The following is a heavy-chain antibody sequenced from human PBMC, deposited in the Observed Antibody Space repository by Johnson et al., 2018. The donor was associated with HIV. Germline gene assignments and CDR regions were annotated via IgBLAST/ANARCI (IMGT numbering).Heavy chain of an antibody. CDR2: ISSSGDII. CDR3: ARRTVTALFDI. V-gene: IGHV3-48*02. Sequence: VQLVESGGGLVQPGGSLRLSCAASGFTFSSYWMSWVRQAPGKGLEWLSFISSSGDIIRYADSVKGRFTISGDNAKNSLILQMNSLRDEDTAVYYCARRTVTALFDIWGQGTLVTVSS. J-gene: IGHJ3*02. CDR1: GFTFSSYW. D-gene: IGHD4-17*01.